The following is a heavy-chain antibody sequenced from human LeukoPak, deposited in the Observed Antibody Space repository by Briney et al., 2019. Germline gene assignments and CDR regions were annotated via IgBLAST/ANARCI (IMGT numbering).Heavy chain of an antibody. CDR1: GFTVSSNY. CDR3: ARGWKGAVAGFFDY. CDR2: IYSGGST. V-gene: IGHV3-66*02. J-gene: IGHJ4*02. D-gene: IGHD6-19*01. Sequence: PGGSLRLSCAASGFTVSSNYMSWVRQAPGKGLEWVSVIYSGGSTYYADSVKGRFTISRDNSKNTLYLQMNSLRAEDTAVYYCARGWKGAVAGFFDYWGQGTLVTVSS.